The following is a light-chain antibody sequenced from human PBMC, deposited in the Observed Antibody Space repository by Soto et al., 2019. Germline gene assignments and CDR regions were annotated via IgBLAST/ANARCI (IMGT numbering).Light chain of an antibody. J-gene: IGLJ3*02. CDR3: CSCAGSSTLV. Sequence: QSALTQPASVSGSPGQSITISCTGTSSDVGSYNLVYWHQQHPGKAPILRIYEVSKRPSGVSHLFSGSKSGNTASLTISGLQDEDEADYYCCSCAGSSTLVFGGGTKVTVL. V-gene: IGLV2-23*02. CDR2: EVS. CDR1: SSDVGSYNL.